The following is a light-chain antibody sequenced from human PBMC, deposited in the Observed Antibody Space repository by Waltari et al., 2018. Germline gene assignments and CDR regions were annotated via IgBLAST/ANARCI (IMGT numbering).Light chain of an antibody. Sequence: SYVLTQAPSVSVAPGQTASVTCGGDNIGNKNVHWYRQQPGQAPVLVVHDDTARPSGIPARLSGSNFGNTATLTISRVEAGDEADYYCQVWDSSRHHWVFGGGTTLTVL. V-gene: IGLV3-21*02. CDR1: NIGNKN. CDR3: QVWDSSRHHWV. J-gene: IGLJ3*02. CDR2: DDT.